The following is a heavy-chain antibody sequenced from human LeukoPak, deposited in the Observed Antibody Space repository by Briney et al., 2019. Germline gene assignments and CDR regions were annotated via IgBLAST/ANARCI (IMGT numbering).Heavy chain of an antibody. CDR3: AKMPPFSRIAVADTANYYYGMDV. CDR1: GFTFSSYV. D-gene: IGHD6-19*01. CDR2: ISGSGITT. J-gene: IGHJ6*02. V-gene: IGHV3-23*01. Sequence: GGSLRLSCAASGFTFSSYVMSWVRQAPGKGLEWVSDISGSGITTYYADSVKGRFTISRDNSKSTLYLQMNSLRAEDTAVYYCAKMPPFSRIAVADTANYYYGMDVWGQGTTVTVSS.